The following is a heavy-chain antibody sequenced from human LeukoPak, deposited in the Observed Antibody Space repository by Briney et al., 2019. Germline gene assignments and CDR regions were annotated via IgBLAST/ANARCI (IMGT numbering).Heavy chain of an antibody. CDR3: AKGVTQRYSYGYETLAWKSLPDYYYYYMDV. CDR2: IRYDGSNK. CDR1: GFTFSSYG. V-gene: IGHV3-30*02. Sequence: AGGSLRLSCAASGFTFSSYGMHWVRQAPGKGLEWVAFIRYDGSNKYYADSVKGRFTISRDNSKNTLYLQMNSLRAEDTAVYYCAKGVTQRYSYGYETLAWKSLPDYYYYYMDVWGKGTTVTISS. D-gene: IGHD5-18*01. J-gene: IGHJ6*03.